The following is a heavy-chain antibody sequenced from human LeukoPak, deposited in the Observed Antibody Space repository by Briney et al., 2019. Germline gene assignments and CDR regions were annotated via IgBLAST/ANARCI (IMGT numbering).Heavy chain of an antibody. CDR3: ARDRNSGYEFDY. CDR1: GVPIRNGNYY. J-gene: IGHJ4*02. CDR2: IYFSGKT. V-gene: IGHV4-30-4*01. Sequence: PSETLSLTCTVSGVPIRNGNYYWSWIRQPPGKGLEWIGNIYFSGKTDYNPSLRSRVSMSVDMSKNQFSLNVNFVTAADTAVYYCARDRNSGYEFDYWGKGTLVIVSS. D-gene: IGHD5-12*01.